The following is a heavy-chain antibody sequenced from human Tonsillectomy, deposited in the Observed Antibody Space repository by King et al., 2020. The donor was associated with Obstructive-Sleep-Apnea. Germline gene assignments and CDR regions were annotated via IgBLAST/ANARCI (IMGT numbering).Heavy chain of an antibody. J-gene: IGHJ5*02. CDR1: GGSFSGYY. V-gene: IGHV4-34*01. CDR3: ARGLIAARPAPNWFDP. Sequence: VQLQQWGAGLLKPSETLSLTCAVYGGSFSGYYWSWIRQPPGKGLEWIGEINHSGSTNYNPSLKSRVTISVDTSKNQFSLKLSSVTAADTAVYYCARGLIAARPAPNWFDPWGQGTLVTVSS. CDR2: INHSGST. D-gene: IGHD6-6*01.